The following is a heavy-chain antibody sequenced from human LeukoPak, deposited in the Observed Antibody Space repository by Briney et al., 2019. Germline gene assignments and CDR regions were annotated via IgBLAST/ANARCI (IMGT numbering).Heavy chain of an antibody. Sequence: ASVKVSCKASGYTFTSYGISWVRRAPGQGLEWMGWISAYNGNTNYAQKLQGRVTMTADTSTSTAYMELRSLRSDDTAVYYCARQQWLVPFDYWGQGTLVTVSS. CDR3: ARQQWLVPFDY. CDR1: GYTFTSYG. J-gene: IGHJ4*02. V-gene: IGHV1-18*01. CDR2: ISAYNGNT. D-gene: IGHD6-19*01.